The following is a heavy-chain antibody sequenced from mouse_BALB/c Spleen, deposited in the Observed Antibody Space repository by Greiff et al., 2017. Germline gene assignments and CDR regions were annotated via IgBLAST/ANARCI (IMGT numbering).Heavy chain of an antibody. J-gene: IGHJ2*01. CDR2: ISSGGST. CDR3: AREVYQIYDGYSLFDY. CDR1: GFTFSSYA. V-gene: IGHV5-6-5*01. D-gene: IGHD2-3*01. Sequence: EVQVVESGGGLVKPGGSLKLSCAASGFTFSSYAMSWVRQTPEKRLEWVASISSGGSTYYPDSVKGRFTISRDNARNILYLQMSSLRSEDTAMYYCAREVYQIYDGYSLFDYWGQGTTLTVSS.